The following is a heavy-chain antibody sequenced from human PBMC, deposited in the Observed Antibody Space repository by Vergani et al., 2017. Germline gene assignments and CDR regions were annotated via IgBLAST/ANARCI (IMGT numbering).Heavy chain of an antibody. CDR2: INPNSGGT. CDR1: GYTFTGYY. J-gene: IGHJ3*01. CDR3: ARVAPSNSEVTPTAFDV. V-gene: IGHV1-2*02. Sequence: QVQLVQSGAEVKKPGASVKVSCKASGYTFTGYYMHWVRQAPGQGLEWMGWINPNSGGTNYAQKFQGRVTMTRDTSISTAHMELRSLRSDDTAVYFCARVAPSNSEVTPTAFDVWGQGTMVTVSS. D-gene: IGHD1-1*01.